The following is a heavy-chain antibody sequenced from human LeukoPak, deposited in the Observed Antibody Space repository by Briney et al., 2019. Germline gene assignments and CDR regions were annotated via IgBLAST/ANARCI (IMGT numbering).Heavy chain of an antibody. J-gene: IGHJ4*02. Sequence: GGSLRLSCAASGFTFSDYYMSWIRQAPGKGLEWVSYISSSSSTIYYADSVKGRFTISRDNAKNSLYLQMNSLRAEDTAVYYCARGIVLMVYAIDYWGQGTLVTVSS. CDR2: ISSSSSTI. V-gene: IGHV3-11*01. CDR3: ARGIVLMVYAIDY. CDR1: GFTFSDYY. D-gene: IGHD2-8*01.